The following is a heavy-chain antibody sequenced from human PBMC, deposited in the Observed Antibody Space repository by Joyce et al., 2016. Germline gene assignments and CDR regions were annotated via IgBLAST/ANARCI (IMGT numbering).Heavy chain of an antibody. CDR1: GDSFSDTSYY. D-gene: IGHD3-10*01. V-gene: IGHV4-61*01. Sequence: HLQESGPGLVKPSETLSLTCTISGDSFSDTSYYWSWIRQPPGKGLEWLGFIYNSESTHYNPSLWGRLSFSAGAAKKPFSLRLTSVTSADTAVYYCATSLPSRVGGFQFFGLDVWGQGTTVIVS. CDR3: ATSLPSRVGGFQFFGLDV. CDR2: IYNSEST. J-gene: IGHJ6*02.